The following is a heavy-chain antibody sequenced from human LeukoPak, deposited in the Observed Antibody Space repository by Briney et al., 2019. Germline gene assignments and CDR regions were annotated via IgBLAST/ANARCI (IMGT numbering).Heavy chain of an antibody. J-gene: IGHJ5*02. V-gene: IGHV4-59*08. CDR1: GDSISSYY. CDR2: IYYSGST. D-gene: IGHD6-19*01. Sequence: PSETLSLPCTVSGDSISSYYWSWIRQPPGKGLEWIGYIYYSGSTNYNPSLKSRVTISVDTSKNQFSLKLSSVTAADTAVYYCARLLRASRYSSEWYDWFDPWGQGNQVAVSS. CDR3: ARLLRASRYSSEWYDWFDP.